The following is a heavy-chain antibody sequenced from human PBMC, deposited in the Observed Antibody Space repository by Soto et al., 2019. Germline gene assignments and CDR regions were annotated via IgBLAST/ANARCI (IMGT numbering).Heavy chain of an antibody. CDR2: ISAYNGNT. J-gene: IGHJ4*02. V-gene: IGHV1-18*01. D-gene: IGHD3-22*01. CDR3: ARDVGSLYDRSGYPDY. CDR1: GYTFTSYG. Sequence: ASVKVSCKASGYTFTSYGISWVRQAPGQGLEWMGWISAYNGNTNYAQKLQGRVTMTTDTSTSTAYMELRSLRSDDTAVYYCARDVGSLYDRSGYPDYWGQGTLVTVSS.